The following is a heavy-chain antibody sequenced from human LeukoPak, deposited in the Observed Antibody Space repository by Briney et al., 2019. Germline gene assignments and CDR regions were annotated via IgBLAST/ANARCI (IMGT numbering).Heavy chain of an antibody. CDR2: ISSSGSTI. CDR1: GFTFSSYE. CDR3: ARGSSSVTLPGD. D-gene: IGHD2-2*01. V-gene: IGHV3-48*03. J-gene: IGHJ4*02. Sequence: GGSLRLSCAASGFTFSSYEMNWVRQAPGKGLEWVSYISSSGSTIYYADSVKGRFTISRDNSKNTLYLQMNSLRVEDTAVYYCARGSSSVTLPGDWGQGTLVTVSS.